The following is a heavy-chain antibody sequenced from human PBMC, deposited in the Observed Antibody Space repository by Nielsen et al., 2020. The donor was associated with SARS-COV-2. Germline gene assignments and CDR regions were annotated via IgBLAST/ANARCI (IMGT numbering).Heavy chain of an antibody. CDR2: ISGSGGST. J-gene: IGHJ6*02. V-gene: IGHV3-23*01. Sequence: ETLSLTCAASGFTFSSYWMHWVRQAPGKGLEWVSAISGSGGSTYYADSVKGRFTISRDNSKNTLYLQMNSLRAEDTAVYYCAKEGRYCSSTSCPQYYYYGMDVWGQGTTVTVSS. CDR1: GFTFSSYW. D-gene: IGHD2-2*01. CDR3: AKEGRYCSSTSCPQYYYYGMDV.